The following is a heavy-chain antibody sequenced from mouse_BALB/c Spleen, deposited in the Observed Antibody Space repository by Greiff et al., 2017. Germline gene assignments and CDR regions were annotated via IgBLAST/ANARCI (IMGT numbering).Heavy chain of an antibody. CDR3: ASLPY. CDR1: GYTFTDYW. CDR2: IDTSDSYT. J-gene: IGHJ2*01. V-gene: IGHV1-69*01. Sequence: QVQLKQPGAELVMPGASVKMSCKASGYTFTDYWMHWVKQRPGQGLEWIGAIDTSDSYTSYNQKFKGKATLTVDESSSTAYMQLSSLTSEDSAVYYCASLPYWGQGTTLTVSS.